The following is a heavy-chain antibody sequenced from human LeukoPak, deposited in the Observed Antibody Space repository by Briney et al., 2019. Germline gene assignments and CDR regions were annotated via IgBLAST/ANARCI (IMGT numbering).Heavy chain of an antibody. D-gene: IGHD2-15*01. CDR3: ANPPYCSGGSRYPRDV. CDR2: ISGSGGST. CDR1: GSSFSSSA. V-gene: IGHV3-23*01. J-gene: IGHJ6*04. Sequence: GESLSLSCAASGSSFSSSAMSSVRQHPGEGRVWVSAISGSGGSTYYAYSVKGRFPVSRDNSKNTLYLQMNSLRAEDTAVYYCANPPYCSGGSRYPRDVWGKGTTVTVSS.